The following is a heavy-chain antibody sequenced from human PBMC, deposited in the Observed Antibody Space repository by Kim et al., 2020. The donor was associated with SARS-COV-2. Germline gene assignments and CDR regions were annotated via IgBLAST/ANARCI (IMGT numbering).Heavy chain of an antibody. J-gene: IGHJ6*02. Sequence: PPLRSRVTMPVETSKNQFSLTLSSVTAADTAVYYCARERFEDYYYYYGMDVWGQGTTVTVSS. CDR3: ARERFEDYYYYYGMDV. D-gene: IGHD3-10*01. V-gene: IGHV4-4*07.